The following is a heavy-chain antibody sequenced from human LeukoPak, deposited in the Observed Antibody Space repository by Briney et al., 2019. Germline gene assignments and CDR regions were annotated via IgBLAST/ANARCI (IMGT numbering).Heavy chain of an antibody. V-gene: IGHV3-74*01. CDR1: GFTFSSYW. Sequence: PGGSLRLSCAASGFTFSSYWMHWVRQAPGKGLVWVSRINSDGSSTSYADSVRGRFTISRDNAKNTLYLQMNSLRAEDTAVYYCARDMGNYNQYYFDYWGQGTLVTVSS. D-gene: IGHD3-9*01. CDR3: ARDMGNYNQYYFDY. J-gene: IGHJ4*02. CDR2: INSDGSST.